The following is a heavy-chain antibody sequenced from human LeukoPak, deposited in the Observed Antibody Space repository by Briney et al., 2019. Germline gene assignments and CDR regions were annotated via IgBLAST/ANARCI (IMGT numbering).Heavy chain of an antibody. CDR1: GFIFCDYW. CDR3: ARGGGDY. V-gene: IGHV3-7*01. Sequence: GGSLRLSCTASGFIFCDYWMSWVRQAPGRGLEWLATIKQDGSEKSYVDSVKGRFTISRDNTKKSLSLQSNSLRGDDTAVYYCARGGGDYWGQGTLVTVSS. J-gene: IGHJ4*02. D-gene: IGHD3-10*01. CDR2: IKQDGSEK.